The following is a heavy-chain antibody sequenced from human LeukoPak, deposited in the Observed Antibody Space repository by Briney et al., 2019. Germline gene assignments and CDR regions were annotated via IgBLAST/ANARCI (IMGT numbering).Heavy chain of an antibody. V-gene: IGHV1-2*06. CDR1: GYTFTGYY. Sequence: ASVKVSCKASGYTFTGYYMHWVRQAPGQGLEWMGRINPNSGGTNYARKFQGRVTMTRDTSISTAYMELNSLISDDTAVYYCARDSSGGYYYMDVWGKGTTVTVSS. J-gene: IGHJ6*03. CDR2: INPNSGGT. CDR3: ARDSSGGYYYMDV. D-gene: IGHD2-15*01.